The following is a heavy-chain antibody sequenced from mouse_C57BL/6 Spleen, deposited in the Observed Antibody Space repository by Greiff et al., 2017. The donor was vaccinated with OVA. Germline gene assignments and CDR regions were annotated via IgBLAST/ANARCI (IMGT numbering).Heavy chain of an antibody. V-gene: IGHV1-26*01. CDR3: ASYYGNYYAMYY. J-gene: IGHJ4*01. D-gene: IGHD2-1*01. CDR2: INPNNGGP. CDR1: GYTFTDYY. Sequence: EVQLQQSGPELVKPGASVKISCKASGYTFTDYYMNWVKQSHGKSLEWIGDINPNNGGPSYNQKFKGKATLTVDKSSSTAYMELRSLTSDDSAVYYCASYYGNYYAMYYWGQGTSVTVSS.